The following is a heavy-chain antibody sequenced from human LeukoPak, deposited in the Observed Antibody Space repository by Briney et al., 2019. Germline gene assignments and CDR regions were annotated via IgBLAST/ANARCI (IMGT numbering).Heavy chain of an antibody. D-gene: IGHD5/OR15-5a*01. Sequence: KPGGSLRLSCAASGFPFNELYKRGLRQAPGKGLEWVSYISSSSSYTNYADSVKGRFTISRDNAKNSLHLQMTSLRAEDTAVYYCAIVAYAVYDAKFFQQGGGGTLVSVSS. CDR3: AIVAYAVYDAKFFQQ. CDR1: GFPFNELY. V-gene: IGHV3-11*05. J-gene: IGHJ1*01. CDR2: ISSSSSYT.